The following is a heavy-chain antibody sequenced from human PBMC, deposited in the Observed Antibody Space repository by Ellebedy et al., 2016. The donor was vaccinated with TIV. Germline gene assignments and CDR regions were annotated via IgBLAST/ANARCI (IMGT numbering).Heavy chain of an antibody. CDR1: GYSISSAYY. V-gene: IGHV4-38-2*02. CDR3: ASFLEMTAFDAFDI. CDR2: IYHSGTT. J-gene: IGHJ3*02. D-gene: IGHD5-24*01. Sequence: SETLSLTCTVSGYSISSAYYWGWIRLPPGGALEWLGSIYHSGTTYYNPSLKSRVTISMDTSKNQFSLKLTSVTAADTAVYYCASFLEMTAFDAFDIWGQGTMVTVSS.